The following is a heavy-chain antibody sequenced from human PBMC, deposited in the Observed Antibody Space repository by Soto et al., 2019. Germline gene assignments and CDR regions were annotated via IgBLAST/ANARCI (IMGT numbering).Heavy chain of an antibody. Sequence: ASVKVSCKASGYTFTSYDINWVRQATGQGLEWMGWMNPNSGNTGYAQKFQGRVTMTRNTSISTAYMELSSLRSEDTAVYYCARCGLEMVAATPVYYYMDVWGKGTTVTVSS. J-gene: IGHJ6*03. CDR2: MNPNSGNT. D-gene: IGHD2-15*01. CDR3: ARCGLEMVAATPVYYYMDV. CDR1: GYTFTSYD. V-gene: IGHV1-8*01.